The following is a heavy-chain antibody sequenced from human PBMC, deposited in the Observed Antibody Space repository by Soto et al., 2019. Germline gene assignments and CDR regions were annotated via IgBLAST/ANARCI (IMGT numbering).Heavy chain of an antibody. J-gene: IGHJ6*02. V-gene: IGHV1-69*13. D-gene: IGHD2-2*01. CDR2: IIPIFGTA. Sequence: SVKVSCKASGGTFSSYAISWVRQAPGQGLEWMGGIIPIFGTANYAQKFQGRVTITADESTSTAYMELSSLRSEDTAVYYCARVRRDGCNGYYCYGMDVSGQGTTVPVSS. CDR3: ARVRRDGCNGYYCYGMDV. CDR1: GGTFSSYA.